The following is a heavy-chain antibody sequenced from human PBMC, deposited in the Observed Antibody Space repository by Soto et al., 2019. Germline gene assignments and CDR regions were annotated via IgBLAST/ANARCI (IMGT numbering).Heavy chain of an antibody. J-gene: IGHJ4*02. Sequence: SETLSLTCTVSGGSISSSSYYWGWIRQPPGKGLEWIGSIYYSGSTYYNPSLKSRVTISVDTSKNQFSLKLSSVTAADTAVYYCARLSSQTCNYWGQGTLVTVS. CDR3: ARLSSQTCNY. V-gene: IGHV4-39*01. D-gene: IGHD2-21*01. CDR2: IYYSGST. CDR1: GGSISSSSYY.